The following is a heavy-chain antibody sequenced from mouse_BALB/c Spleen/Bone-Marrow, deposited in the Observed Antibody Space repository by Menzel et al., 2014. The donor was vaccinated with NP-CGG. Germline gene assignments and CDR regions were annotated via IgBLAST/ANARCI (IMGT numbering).Heavy chain of an antibody. D-gene: IGHD1-1*01. CDR3: ARPDYYGSSSWFTY. Sequence: DVKLQESGGGLVQPGGSLKLSCAASGFDFSRYWMSWVRQAPGKGLEWIGEIIPDSSTINYTPSLKDKFIISRDNAKNTLYLQMSKVRSEDTALYYCARPDYYGSSSWFTYWGQGTLVSVSA. CDR2: IIPDSSTI. V-gene: IGHV4-1*02. J-gene: IGHJ3*01. CDR1: GFDFSRYW.